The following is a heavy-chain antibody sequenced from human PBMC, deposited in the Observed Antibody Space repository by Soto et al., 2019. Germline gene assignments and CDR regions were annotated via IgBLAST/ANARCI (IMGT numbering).Heavy chain of an antibody. J-gene: IGHJ4*02. CDR3: ARGLYYCVWV. CDR2: TYYSYKWYS. CDR1: GDSVSSTSTA. Sequence: SQTLSLTCALSGDSVSSTSTAWSWIRQSPTRGLEWLGRTYYSYKWYSDNVGSVKSRITINPDTPRKQFSLHLNSVTPEHKAVYYCARGLYYCVWVWGQGTLVTVSS. D-gene: IGHD3-10*02. V-gene: IGHV6-1*01.